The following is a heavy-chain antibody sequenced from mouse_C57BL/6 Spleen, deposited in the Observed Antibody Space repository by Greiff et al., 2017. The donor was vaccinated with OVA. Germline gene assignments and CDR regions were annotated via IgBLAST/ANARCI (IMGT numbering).Heavy chain of an antibody. J-gene: IGHJ3*01. CDR1: GFTFSDYY. CDR2: INYDGSST. D-gene: IGHD6-5*01. V-gene: IGHV5-16*01. CDR3: ARDPYLDY. Sequence: VQLKESEGGLVQPGSSMKLSCTASGFTFSDYYMAWVRQVPEKGLEWVANINYDGSSTYYLDSLKSRFIISRDNAKNILYLQMSSLKSEDTATYYCARDPYLDYWGQGTLVTVSA.